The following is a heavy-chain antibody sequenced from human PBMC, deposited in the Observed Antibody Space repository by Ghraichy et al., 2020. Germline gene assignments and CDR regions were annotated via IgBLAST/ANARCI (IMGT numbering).Heavy chain of an antibody. CDR2: ISGSGGST. CDR1: GFTFSSYA. CDR3: AKEEILWFGEDPWFDP. D-gene: IGHD3-10*01. V-gene: IGHV3-23*01. Sequence: GSLRLSCAASGFTFSSYAMSWVRQAPGKGLEWVSAISGSGGSTYYADSVKGRFTISRDNSKNTLYLQMNSLRAEDTAVYYCAKEEILWFGEDPWFDPWGQGTLVTVSS. J-gene: IGHJ5*02.